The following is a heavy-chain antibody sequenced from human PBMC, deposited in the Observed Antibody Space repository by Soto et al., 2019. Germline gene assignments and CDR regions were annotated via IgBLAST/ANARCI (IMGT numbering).Heavy chain of an antibody. Sequence: QVQLQESGPGLVKPSETLSLSCTVSGGSISSYYWRRIRQPPGKGLEWIGYIYYSGSTNYNPSLKSRVTISVDTSKNQFSLKLSSVPAADTAVYYCARRYGSCFDYWGQGTLVTVSS. V-gene: IGHV4-59*01. CDR3: ARRYGSCFDY. CDR2: IYYSGST. D-gene: IGHD1-26*01. CDR1: GGSISSYY. J-gene: IGHJ4*02.